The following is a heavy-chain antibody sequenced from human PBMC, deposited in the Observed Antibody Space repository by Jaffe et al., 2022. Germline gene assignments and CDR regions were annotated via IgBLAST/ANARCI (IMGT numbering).Heavy chain of an antibody. CDR2: IFSNDEK. Sequence: QVTLKESGPVLVKPTETLTLTCTVSGFSLSNARMGVSWIRQPPGKALEWLAHIFSNDEKSYSTSLKSRLTISKDTSKSQVVLTMTNMDPVDTATYYCARISDGSYYDFWSGLNWFDPWGQGTLVTVSS. J-gene: IGHJ5*02. D-gene: IGHD3-3*01. CDR3: ARISDGSYYDFWSGLNWFDP. CDR1: GFSLSNARMG. V-gene: IGHV2-26*01.